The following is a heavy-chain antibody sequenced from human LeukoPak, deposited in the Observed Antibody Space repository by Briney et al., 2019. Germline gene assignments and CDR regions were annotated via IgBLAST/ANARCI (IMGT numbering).Heavy chain of an antibody. Sequence: GGSLRLSCAASGFTFSSYAMSWVRQAPGKGLEWVSAISGSGGSTYYADSVKGRFTISRDNSKNTLYLQMNSLRAEDTAVYYCAITSARDPDAFDIWGQGTMVTVSS. CDR2: ISGSGGST. D-gene: IGHD1/OR15-1a*01. V-gene: IGHV3-23*01. J-gene: IGHJ3*02. CDR1: GFTFSSYA. CDR3: AITSARDPDAFDI.